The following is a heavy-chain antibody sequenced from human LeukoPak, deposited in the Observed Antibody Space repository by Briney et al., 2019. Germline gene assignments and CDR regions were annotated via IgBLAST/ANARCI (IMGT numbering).Heavy chain of an antibody. Sequence: GGSLRLSCGASGFTFSRYAMSWVRQAPGKGLEWVSSISSSSSYIYYADSVKGRFTISRDNAKNSLYLQMNSLRAEDTAVYYCARDQHSTYWGQGTLVTVSS. D-gene: IGHD2/OR15-2a*01. CDR1: GFTFSRYA. J-gene: IGHJ4*02. CDR2: ISSSSSYI. V-gene: IGHV3-21*01. CDR3: ARDQHSTY.